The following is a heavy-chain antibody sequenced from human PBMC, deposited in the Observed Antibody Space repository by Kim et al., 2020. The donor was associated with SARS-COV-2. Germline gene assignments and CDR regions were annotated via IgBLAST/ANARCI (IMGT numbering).Heavy chain of an antibody. CDR2: IYYSGST. V-gene: IGHV4-39*01. CDR3: ATTPFVTRIDY. J-gene: IGHJ4*02. Sequence: SETLSLTCTVPGGSISSSSYYWGWTRQPPGKGLEWIGSIYYSGSTYYNPSLKSRVTISVDTSKNQFSLKLSSVTAADTAVYYCATTPFVTRIDYWGQGTLVTVSS. CDR1: GGSISSSSYY. D-gene: IGHD2-15*01.